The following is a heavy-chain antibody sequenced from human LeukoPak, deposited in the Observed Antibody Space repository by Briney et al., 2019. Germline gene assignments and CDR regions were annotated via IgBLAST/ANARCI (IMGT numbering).Heavy chain of an antibody. V-gene: IGHV3-53*01. D-gene: IGHD3-9*01. J-gene: IGHJ4*02. CDR3: ARDSADFDWSFDY. Sequence: GGSLRLSCAASGFTVSSNYMSWVRQAPGKGLEWVSVIYSGGSTYYADSVKGRFTISRDDSKNTLYLQMNSLRAEDTAVYYCARDSADFDWSFDYWGQGTLVTASS. CDR2: IYSGGST. CDR1: GFTVSSNY.